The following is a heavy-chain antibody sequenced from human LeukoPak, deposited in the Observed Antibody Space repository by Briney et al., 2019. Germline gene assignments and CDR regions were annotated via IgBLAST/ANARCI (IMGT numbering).Heavy chain of an antibody. CDR2: IYSGGST. D-gene: IGHD6-19*01. J-gene: IGHJ4*02. CDR1: GFTVSSSY. Sequence: GGSLRLSCAASGFTVSSSYMTWVRQAPGKGLEWVSVIYSGGSTYYADSVKGRFTISRDNSKNTLYLQMNSLRAEDTAVYYCARVRPYGSGWSHFDYWGQGTLVTVSS. V-gene: IGHV3-53*01. CDR3: ARVRPYGSGWSHFDY.